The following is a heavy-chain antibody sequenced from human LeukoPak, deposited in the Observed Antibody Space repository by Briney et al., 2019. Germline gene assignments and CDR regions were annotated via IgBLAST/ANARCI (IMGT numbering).Heavy chain of an antibody. CDR3: ARDREGRDGYNSWYFDY. Sequence: SDTLSLTCTVSGGSISSSSYYWGWIRQPPTKGLEWIGSIYYSGSTYYNPSLKSRVTISVDTSKNQFSLKLSSVTAADTAVYYCARDREGRDGYNSWYFDYWGQGTLVTVSS. J-gene: IGHJ4*02. V-gene: IGHV4-39*07. D-gene: IGHD5-24*01. CDR1: GGSISSSSYY. CDR2: IYYSGST.